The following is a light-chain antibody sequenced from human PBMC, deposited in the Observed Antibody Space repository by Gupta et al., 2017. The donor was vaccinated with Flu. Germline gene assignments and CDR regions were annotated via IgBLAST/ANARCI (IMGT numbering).Light chain of an antibody. Sequence: DIQMTQSPSTLSASVGDTVTITCRASQNINSWLAWYQQKPGKGPKLLIYKASRLDRGVPSRFSGDGSGTEFTLTISNRQPDDFATYYCQQDYKYFPMFGQGTKVEVK. CDR3: QQDYKYFPM. J-gene: IGKJ1*01. CDR2: KAS. V-gene: IGKV1-5*03. CDR1: QNINSW.